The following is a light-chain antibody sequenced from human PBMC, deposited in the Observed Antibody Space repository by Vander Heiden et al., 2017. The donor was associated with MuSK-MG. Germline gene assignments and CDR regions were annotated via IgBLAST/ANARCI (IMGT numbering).Light chain of an antibody. V-gene: IGLV9-49*01. J-gene: IGLJ2*01. CDR2: VATGGIVG. Sequence: QPVLTQPPSASASLGASVTLTCTLSSGASNAKVAGYRQEPGQGPRFVMRVATGGIVGSKGDGIPDRFSVLGSGLNRYLTIKNIQEEDESDYHCGADHASGSNFPHVVFGGGTKLTVL. CDR3: GADHASGSNFPHVV. CDR1: SGASNAK.